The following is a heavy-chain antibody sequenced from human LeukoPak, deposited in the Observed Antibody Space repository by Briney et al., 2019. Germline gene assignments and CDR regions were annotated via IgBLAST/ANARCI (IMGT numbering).Heavy chain of an antibody. D-gene: IGHD3-22*01. V-gene: IGHV1-46*01. J-gene: IGHJ4*02. CDR1: GYTFTSYY. CDR2: INPSGGST. Sequence: ASVKVSCKASGYTFTSYYMHWVRQAPGQGLEWMGIINPSGGSTNYAQKFLGRVTITADESTSTAYMELSSLRSEDAAVYYCARGRDDNSGYYYGSYDYWGQGTLVTVSS. CDR3: ARGRDDNSGYYYGSYDY.